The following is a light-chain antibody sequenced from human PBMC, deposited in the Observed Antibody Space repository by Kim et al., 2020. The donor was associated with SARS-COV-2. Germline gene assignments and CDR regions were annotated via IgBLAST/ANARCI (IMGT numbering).Light chain of an antibody. J-gene: IGLJ3*02. Sequence: APGKTARISCGGDNIGSKAVHWYQQRPGRAPVLVIYDDSDRPSGVPERFSGSNSGNTATLTISRVEAGDEADYYCQLWDTSSDHVVFGGGTQLTVL. V-gene: IGLV3-21*03. CDR2: DDS. CDR3: QLWDTSSDHVV. CDR1: NIGSKA.